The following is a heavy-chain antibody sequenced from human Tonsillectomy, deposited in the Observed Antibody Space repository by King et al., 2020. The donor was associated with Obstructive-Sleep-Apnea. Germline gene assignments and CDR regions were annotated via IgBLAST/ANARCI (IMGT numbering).Heavy chain of an antibody. CDR3: VKDSDYNSGGYNYPEY. J-gene: IGHJ4*02. V-gene: IGHV3-23*04. Sequence: VQLVESGGGLVQPGGSLRLSCAASGFSFSRYALTGVRLAPGKGLQWVSAVSGSGGSTYYTDSVKGRLTISRDNSQNTLYLQMCSLRVEDTAMYHCVKDSDYNSGGYNYPEYWGQGTLVTVSS. CDR2: VSGSGGST. CDR1: GFSFSRYA. D-gene: IGHD3-22*01.